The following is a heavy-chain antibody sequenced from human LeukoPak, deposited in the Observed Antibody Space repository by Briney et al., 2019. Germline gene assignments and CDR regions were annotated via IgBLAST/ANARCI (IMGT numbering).Heavy chain of an antibody. CDR2: IYYSGST. CDR3: ARDGSLDYYDSSGYYY. V-gene: IGHV4-39*07. Sequence: SETLSLTCTVSGGSISSSSYYWGWIRQPPGKGLEWIGSIYYSGSTYYNPSLKSRVTISVDTSKNQFSLKLSSVTAADTAVYYCARDGSLDYYDSSGYYYWGQGTLVTVSS. D-gene: IGHD3-22*01. CDR1: GGSISSSSYY. J-gene: IGHJ4*02.